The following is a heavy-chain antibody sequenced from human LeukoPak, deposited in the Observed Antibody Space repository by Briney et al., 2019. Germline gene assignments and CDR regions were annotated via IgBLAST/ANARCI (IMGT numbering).Heavy chain of an antibody. CDR1: GLIFSDA. CDR3: TREGRSISYDVFDM. J-gene: IGHJ3*02. CDR2: ISGSGGST. V-gene: IGHV3-23*01. D-gene: IGHD6-6*01. Sequence: GGSLRLSCAASGLIFSDAWMGWVRQAPGKGLEWVPAISGSGGSTYYADSVKGRFIISRENARNSVYLQMNSLRAEDTAVYYCTREGRSISYDVFDMWGQGTMVTVSS.